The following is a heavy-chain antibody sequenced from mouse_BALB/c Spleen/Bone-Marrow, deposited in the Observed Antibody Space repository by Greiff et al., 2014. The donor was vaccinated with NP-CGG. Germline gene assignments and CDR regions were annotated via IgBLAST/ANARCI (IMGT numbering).Heavy chain of an antibody. CDR2: IYPGDGDT. CDR3: ARSGYGSSYDY. CDR1: GYVFSTYW. J-gene: IGHJ2*01. Sequence: VQLQESGAELVRPGSSVKISCKASGYVFSTYWMNWAKQRPGQGLEWIGPIYPGDGDTNYNGKFKGTATLTADKSSSTAYMQLSRLTAEYSAVYFCARSGYGSSYDYWGQGTTLTVSS. D-gene: IGHD1-1*01. V-gene: IGHV1-80*01.